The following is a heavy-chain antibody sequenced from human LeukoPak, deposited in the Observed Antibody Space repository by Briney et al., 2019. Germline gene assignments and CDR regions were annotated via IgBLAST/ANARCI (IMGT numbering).Heavy chain of an antibody. CDR3: ARDAWLVGTTNLYYFDY. CDR1: EYTFTDYY. CDR2: INPNSGDT. Sequence: ASVKVSCKASEYTFTDYYMHWVRQAPGQGLEWMGLINPNSGDTNYAQKFQGRVTMTRDPSISTAYMELSRLRSDDTAVYYCARDAWLVGTTNLYYFDYWGQGTLVTVSS. V-gene: IGHV1-2*02. D-gene: IGHD1-26*01. J-gene: IGHJ4*02.